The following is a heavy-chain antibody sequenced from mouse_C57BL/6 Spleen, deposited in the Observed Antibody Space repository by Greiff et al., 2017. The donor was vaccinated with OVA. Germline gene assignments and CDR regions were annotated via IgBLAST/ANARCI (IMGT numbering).Heavy chain of an antibody. CDR1: GYAFSSYW. CDR2: IYPGDGDT. J-gene: IGHJ4*01. Sequence: LVESGAELVKPGASVKISCKASGYAFSSYWMNWVKQRPGKGLEWIGQIYPGDGDTNSNGKFKGKATLTADKSSSTAYMQLSSLTSEDSAVYFCARSTYGLYYAMDYWGQGTSVTVSS. D-gene: IGHD1-1*02. V-gene: IGHV1-80*01. CDR3: ARSTYGLYYAMDY.